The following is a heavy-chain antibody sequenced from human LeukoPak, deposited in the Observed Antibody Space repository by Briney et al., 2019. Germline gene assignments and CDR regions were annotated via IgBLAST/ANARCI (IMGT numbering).Heavy chain of an antibody. Sequence: GGSLRLSCAASGFTFSSYAMSWVRQAPGKGLEWVSAISGSGGDAYDADSVKGRFTISRDNSRDTLYLQMNSLRAEDTAVYYCAKDTSIGRYCTNGICSPFDYWGQGTLVTVSS. D-gene: IGHD2-8*01. CDR1: GFTFSSYA. V-gene: IGHV3-23*01. CDR2: ISGSGGDA. J-gene: IGHJ4*02. CDR3: AKDTSIGRYCTNGICSPFDY.